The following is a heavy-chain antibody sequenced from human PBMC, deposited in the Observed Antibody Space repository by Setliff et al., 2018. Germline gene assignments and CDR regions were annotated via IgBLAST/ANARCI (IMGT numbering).Heavy chain of an antibody. V-gene: IGHV7-4-1*02. D-gene: IGHD4-4*01. Sequence: GASVKVSCKASGDTFRSYGISWVRQAPGQGLEWMGWINTNTGNPTYAQDFTGRFVFSLDTSVSTAYLQISSLKAEDTAVYYCARASRFGTTVYRGYYYMDVWGKGTTVTVSS. J-gene: IGHJ6*03. CDR1: GDTFRSYG. CDR2: INTNTGNP. CDR3: ARASRFGTTVYRGYYYMDV.